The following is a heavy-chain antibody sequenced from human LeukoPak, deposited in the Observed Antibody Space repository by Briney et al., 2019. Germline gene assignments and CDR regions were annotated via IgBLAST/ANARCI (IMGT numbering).Heavy chain of an antibody. J-gene: IGHJ3*02. V-gene: IGHV3-30*18. CDR3: ANLVHCSGGSCYPTFDAFDI. CDR1: GFTFSSYG. Sequence: GGSLRLSCAASGFTFSSYGMHWVRQAPGKGLEWVAVISYDGSNKYYADSVKGRFTISRDNSKNTLYLQMNSLRAEDTAVYYGANLVHCSGGSCYPTFDAFDIWGQGTMVTVSS. D-gene: IGHD2-15*01. CDR2: ISYDGSNK.